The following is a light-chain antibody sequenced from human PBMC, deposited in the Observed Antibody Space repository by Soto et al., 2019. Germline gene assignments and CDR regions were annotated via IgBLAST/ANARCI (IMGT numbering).Light chain of an antibody. CDR1: QSVSSRS. V-gene: IGKV3-20*01. J-gene: IGKJ1*01. CDR2: DAS. CDR3: QQYDGSPRT. Sequence: EIVLTQSPGTLSLSPGERATLSCRASQSVSSRSLAWYQQNPGQAPRLLISDASNRAADIPDRFSGSGSGTDFSLPINRLEPEDFAVYYCQQYDGSPRTFGQGTKVDNK.